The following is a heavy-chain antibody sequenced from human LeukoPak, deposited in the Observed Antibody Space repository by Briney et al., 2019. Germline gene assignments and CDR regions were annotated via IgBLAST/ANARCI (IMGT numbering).Heavy chain of an antibody. CDR2: ISYDGSYE. CDR3: AKEENTSANS. J-gene: IGHJ4*02. Sequence: GGSRELSCAASGFTFSAFGMHWVRQAPGKGLEWVAVISYDGSYEYLAESVKGRFTISRDDSKNTLYLQINSLRAEDTAMYYCAKEENTSANSWGQGPLVIVSA. CDR1: GFTFSAFG. D-gene: IGHD1/OR15-1a*01. V-gene: IGHV3-30*18.